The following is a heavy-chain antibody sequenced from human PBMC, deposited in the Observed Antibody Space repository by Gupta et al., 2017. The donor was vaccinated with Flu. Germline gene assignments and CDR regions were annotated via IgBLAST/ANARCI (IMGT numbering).Heavy chain of an antibody. D-gene: IGHD6-19*01. J-gene: IGHJ4*02. CDR2: IYTSGST. Sequence: QVQLQESGPGLVKPSQTLSLTCTVSGGSISSGSYYWSWIRQPAGKGLEWIGRIYTSGSTNYNPSLKSRVTISVDTSKNQFSLKLSSVTAADTAVYYCAISLAGTFVYWGQGTLVTVSS. CDR1: GGSISSGSYY. CDR3: AISLAGTFVY. V-gene: IGHV4-61*02.